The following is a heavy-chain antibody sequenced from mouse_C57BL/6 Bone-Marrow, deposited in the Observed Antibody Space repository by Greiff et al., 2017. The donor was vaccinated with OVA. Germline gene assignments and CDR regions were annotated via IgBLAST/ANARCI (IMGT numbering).Heavy chain of an antibody. CDR1: GFTIKDDY. CDR3: TSYGNFDY. D-gene: IGHD2-1*01. V-gene: IGHV14-4*01. Sequence: EVQLQQSGAELVRPGASVTLSCTASGFTIKDDYMHWVKQRPEQGLEWIGWIDPENGDTAYDPKFQGKATITSDKSSNTAYLHLSSLTAEDTAFYYWTSYGNFDYWGQGTTLTVSS. J-gene: IGHJ2*01. CDR2: IDPENGDT.